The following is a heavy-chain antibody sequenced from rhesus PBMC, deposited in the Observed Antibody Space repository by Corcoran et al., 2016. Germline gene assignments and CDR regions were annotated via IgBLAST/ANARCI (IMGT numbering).Heavy chain of an antibody. Sequence: QVKLQQWGEGLVKPSETLSLTCAVYGGSITGYYWSWIRQPPGKGLEWIGNIDGNSASTNHNPPHQDRGTISKTTSQNQISLEVSVVTGADPAVYYVWGGGPNWNYGVDRFDVWGPGVLVTVSS. V-gene: IGHV4-73*01. D-gene: IGHD1-26*01. J-gene: IGHJ5-1*01. CDR3: WGGGPNWNYGVDRFDV. CDR1: GGSITGYY. CDR2: IDGNSAST.